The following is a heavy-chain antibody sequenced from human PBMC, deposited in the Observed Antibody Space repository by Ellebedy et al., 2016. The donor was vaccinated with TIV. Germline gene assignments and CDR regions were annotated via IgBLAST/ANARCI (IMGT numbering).Heavy chain of an antibody. V-gene: IGHV3-53*01. CDR3: ARLADY. CDR1: GLTVSGTH. J-gene: IGHJ4*02. Sequence: GGSLRLSCAASGLTVSGTHMSWVRQAPGKGLEWVSVIYGGGDTNYADSVKGRFTISRDNSKNTLYLQMNSLRAEDTAIYYCARLADYWGQGTLVTVSS. CDR2: IYGGGDT.